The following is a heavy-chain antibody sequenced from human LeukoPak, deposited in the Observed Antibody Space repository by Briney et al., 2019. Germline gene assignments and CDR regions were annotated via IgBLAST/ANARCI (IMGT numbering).Heavy chain of an antibody. V-gene: IGHV1-8*03. CDR3: ARGFGPDF. CDR1: GYTFVMYD. J-gene: IGHJ4*02. Sequence: ASVKVSCKASGYTFVMYDINWVRQAPGQGLEWMGRVNPDSGQPTYAQKFQDRVTITSNTSTSTAYTELSRLKSEDTAVYYCARGFGPDFWGQGSLVTVSS. D-gene: IGHD3-3*01. CDR2: VNPDSGQP.